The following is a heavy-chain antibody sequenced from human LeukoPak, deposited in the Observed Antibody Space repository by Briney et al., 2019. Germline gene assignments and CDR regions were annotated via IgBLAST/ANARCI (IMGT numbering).Heavy chain of an antibody. CDR3: AKAFWFGEFGDPYGMDV. Sequence: GGSLRLSCAASGFTFSSYAMSLVRQAPGKGLEWVSGISGSGDSTYYAPSVKGRFTISRDNSKNTLYLQMNSLRAEDTAVYYCAKAFWFGEFGDPYGMDVWGQGTTVTVSS. D-gene: IGHD3-10*01. V-gene: IGHV3-23*01. CDR2: ISGSGDST. J-gene: IGHJ6*02. CDR1: GFTFSSYA.